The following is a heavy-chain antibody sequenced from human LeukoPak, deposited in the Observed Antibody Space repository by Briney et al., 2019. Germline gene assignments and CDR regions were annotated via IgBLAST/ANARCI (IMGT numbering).Heavy chain of an antibody. D-gene: IGHD5-18*01. CDR2: INSDGSST. CDR1: GFTFSSYW. V-gene: IGHV3-74*01. CDR3: ATEYSYSMYYYYYYMDV. Sequence: GGSLRLSCAASGFTFSSYWMHWVRQAPGKGLVWVSRINSDGSSTSYADSVKGRFTISRDNAKNTLYLQMNSLRAEDTAVYYCATEYSYSMYYYYYYMDVWGKGTTVTVSS. J-gene: IGHJ6*03.